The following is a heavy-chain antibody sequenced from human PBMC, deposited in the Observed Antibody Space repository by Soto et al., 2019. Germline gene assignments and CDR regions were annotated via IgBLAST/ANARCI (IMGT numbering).Heavy chain of an antibody. J-gene: IGHJ6*03. CDR1: GGSISSYY. CDR2: IYYSGST. CDR3: ARAVSSAYYYYMDV. D-gene: IGHD6-19*01. V-gene: IGHV4-59*01. Sequence: QVQLQESGPGLVKPSETLSLTCTVSGGSISSYYWSWIRQPPGKGLEWIGYIYYSGSTNYNPSLKRRVTRSVDTSKNQFSLKLSSVTAADTAVYYCARAVSSAYYYYMDVWGKGTTVTVSS.